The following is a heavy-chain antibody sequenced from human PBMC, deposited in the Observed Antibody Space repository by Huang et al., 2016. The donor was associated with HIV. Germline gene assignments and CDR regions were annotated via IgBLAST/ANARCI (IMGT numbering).Heavy chain of an antibody. V-gene: IGHV5-51*01. CDR2: IQPGDSDP. J-gene: IGHJ4*02. CDR1: EDSFNTYW. Sequence: ELQLVQSGAEVKKPGESLRISCKGSEDSFNTYWIGWVRQMPGKGLDWMGIIQPGDSDPRYSPSFRGQVTFSADKSINTAYLQWSSLKASDTALYYCARWMSSGSYYYFDYWGQGTLVTVSS. CDR3: ARWMSSGSYYYFDY. D-gene: IGHD6-13*01.